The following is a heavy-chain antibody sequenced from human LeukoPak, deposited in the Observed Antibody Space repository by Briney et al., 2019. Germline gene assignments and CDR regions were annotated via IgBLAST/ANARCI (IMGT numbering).Heavy chain of an antibody. Sequence: ASVKVSCKASGYTFTSYDINWVRQATGQGLEWMGWMNPNSGNTGYAQKFQGRVTMTRNTSISTAYMELSSLRSEDTAVYYCASSSSYRLGYYYYMDVWDKGTTVTVSS. CDR3: ASSSSYRLGYYYYMDV. CDR1: GYTFTSYD. J-gene: IGHJ6*03. V-gene: IGHV1-8*01. D-gene: IGHD6-6*01. CDR2: MNPNSGNT.